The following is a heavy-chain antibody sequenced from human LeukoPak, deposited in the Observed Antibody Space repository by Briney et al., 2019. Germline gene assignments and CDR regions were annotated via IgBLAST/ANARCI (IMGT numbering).Heavy chain of an antibody. D-gene: IGHD3-10*01. CDR2: IDPSDSYT. V-gene: IGHV5-10-1*01. CDR1: GYSFTSYW. Sequence: GGSLRISCKGSGYSFTSYWIIWVRQMPGKGLEWMGRIDPSDSYTNYSPSLQGHVTISADKSISAAYLQWSNLKASDTAMYYCARARGDHYSFDYWGQGTLVTVSS. CDR3: ARARGDHYSFDY. J-gene: IGHJ4*02.